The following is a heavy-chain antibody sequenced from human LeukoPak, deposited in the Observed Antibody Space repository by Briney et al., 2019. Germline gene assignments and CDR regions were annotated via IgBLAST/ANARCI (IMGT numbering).Heavy chain of an antibody. J-gene: IGHJ6*02. CDR3: AGAGGTFETSRMDV. V-gene: IGHV4-59*08. CDR1: GGSISSYY. D-gene: IGHD2-2*01. Sequence: SETLSLTCTVSGGSISSYYWSWIRQPPGKGLEWIGYIYYSGSTNYNPSLKSRVTISVDTSKNQFSLKLSSVTAADTAVYYCAGAGGTFETSRMDVWGQGTTVTVSS. CDR2: IYYSGST.